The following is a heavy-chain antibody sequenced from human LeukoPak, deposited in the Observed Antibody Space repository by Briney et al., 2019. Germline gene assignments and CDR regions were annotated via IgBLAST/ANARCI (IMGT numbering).Heavy chain of an antibody. CDR2: ISAYNGNT. V-gene: IGHV1-18*01. D-gene: IGHD4-11*01. CDR3: AREGRDYSNPPVDY. Sequence: ASVKVSCKASGYTFTSYGISWVRQAPGQGLEWMGWISAYNGNTNYAQKLQGRVTMTTDTATSTAYMELRSLRSDDTAVYYCAREGRDYSNPPVDYWGQGTLVTVSS. CDR1: GYTFTSYG. J-gene: IGHJ4*02.